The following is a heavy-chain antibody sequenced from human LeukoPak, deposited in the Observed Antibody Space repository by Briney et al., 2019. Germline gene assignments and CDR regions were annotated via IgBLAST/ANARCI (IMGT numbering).Heavy chain of an antibody. CDR2: IRYDGSNK. Sequence: GGSQRLSCAASGFTFSSYGMDWVRQPPGKGLEWVAFIRYDGSNKYYADSVKGRFTISRDNSKNTLYLQMNSLRAEDTAVYYCAKTGIAAAGPEDYWGQGTLVTVSS. CDR1: GFTFSSYG. V-gene: IGHV3-30*02. D-gene: IGHD6-13*01. J-gene: IGHJ4*02. CDR3: AKTGIAAAGPEDY.